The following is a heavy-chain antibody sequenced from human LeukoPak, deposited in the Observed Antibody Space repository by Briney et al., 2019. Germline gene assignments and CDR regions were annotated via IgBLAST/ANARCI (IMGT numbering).Heavy chain of an antibody. J-gene: IGHJ6*02. Sequence: ASVKVSCTASGYTVTSYYMHWVRQAPGQGLEWMAILNPSGGSSNYAQKFQGRATLTRATSTGTVYMELRSLRSDDTAVYYCARVTSSAARYLPFYYYYGMDVWGQGTTVTVSS. CDR1: GYTVTSYY. V-gene: IGHV1-46*01. CDR3: ARVTSSAARYLPFYYYYGMDV. CDR2: LNPSGGSS. D-gene: IGHD6-6*01.